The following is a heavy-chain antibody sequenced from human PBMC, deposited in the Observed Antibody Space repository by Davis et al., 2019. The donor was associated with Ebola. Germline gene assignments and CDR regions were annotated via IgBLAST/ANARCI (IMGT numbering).Heavy chain of an antibody. Sequence: AASVKVSCKASGGTFSSYAISWVRQAPGQGLEWMGGIIPIFGTANYAQKFQGRVTITADESTSTAYMELSSLRSEDTAVYYCARGIQLWFQGMDVWGQGTTVTVSS. CDR1: GGTFSSYA. J-gene: IGHJ6*02. V-gene: IGHV1-69*13. CDR2: IIPIFGTA. D-gene: IGHD5-18*01. CDR3: ARGIQLWFQGMDV.